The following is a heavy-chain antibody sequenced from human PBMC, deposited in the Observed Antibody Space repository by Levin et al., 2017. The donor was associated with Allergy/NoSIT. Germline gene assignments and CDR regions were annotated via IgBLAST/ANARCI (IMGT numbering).Heavy chain of an antibody. CDR3: ARGVVGGNFGLDV. CDR1: GGTFSRSA. D-gene: IGHD2-15*01. Sequence: SVKVSCKASGGTFSRSALSWVRQAPGQGLDWVGGIMPILGTANYAQSFQGRVTISADESSFTMFLDLTSLRPEDTAIYYCARGVVGGNFGLDVWGQGTTVIVSS. V-gene: IGHV1-69*13. CDR2: IMPILGTA. J-gene: IGHJ6*02.